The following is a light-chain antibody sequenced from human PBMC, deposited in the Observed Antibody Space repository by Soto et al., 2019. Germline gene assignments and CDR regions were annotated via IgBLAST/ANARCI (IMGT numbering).Light chain of an antibody. Sequence: EIVLTQPPATLSLSPGERATLSCRASQRVSRYLAWFQQKPGQAPRLLIYDTSNRATGVPARFSAWGSGTDFTLTISRVDPADFAFYYCQQYFTSPITFGQGTRLEIK. CDR3: QQYFTSPIT. V-gene: IGKV3-11*01. J-gene: IGKJ5*01. CDR1: QRVSRY. CDR2: DTS.